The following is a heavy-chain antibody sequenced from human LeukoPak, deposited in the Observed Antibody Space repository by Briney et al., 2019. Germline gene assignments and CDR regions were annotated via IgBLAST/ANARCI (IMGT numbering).Heavy chain of an antibody. J-gene: IGHJ6*04. D-gene: IGHD2-15*01. CDR2: INPSGGST. Sequence: ASVKVSCKGSGYTFTSYYMHWVRQAPGQGGEWMGVINPSGGSTSYAQKFQGRVTMTRDTSTSTVYMELSSLRSEDTAVYYCARDGGYCSGDSCSTYYYYGMDVWGKGTTVTVSS. CDR3: ARDGGYCSGDSCSTYYYYGMDV. V-gene: IGHV1-46*01. CDR1: GYTFTSYY.